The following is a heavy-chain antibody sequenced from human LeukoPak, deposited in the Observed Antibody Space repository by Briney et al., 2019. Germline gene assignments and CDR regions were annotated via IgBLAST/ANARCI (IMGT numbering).Heavy chain of an antibody. CDR1: GFTFTIYS. CDR2: ISSSSSYI. Sequence: GGSLRLSCAASGFTFTIYSMNWVRQAPGKGLEWVSSISSSSSYIYSADSVKGRFTISRDNAKNSLYLQMNSLRAEDTAEYYCARDLGAATGIYYYYMDLWGKGTTVTVSS. V-gene: IGHV3-21*01. D-gene: IGHD6-13*01. J-gene: IGHJ6*03. CDR3: ARDLGAATGIYYYYMDL.